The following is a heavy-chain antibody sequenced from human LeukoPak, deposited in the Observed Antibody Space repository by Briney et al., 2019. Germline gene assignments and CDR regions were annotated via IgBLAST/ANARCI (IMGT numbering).Heavy chain of an antibody. V-gene: IGHV4-39*07. D-gene: IGHD1-26*01. CDR2: IYYSGST. Sequence: SETLSLTCTVSGGSISSSSYYWGWIRQPPGKGLEWIGSIYYSGSTYYNPSLKSRVTISVDTSKNQFSLKLGSVTAADTAVYYCARGGVGATTYDYWGQGTLVTVSS. CDR1: GGSISSSSYY. J-gene: IGHJ4*02. CDR3: ARGGVGATTYDY.